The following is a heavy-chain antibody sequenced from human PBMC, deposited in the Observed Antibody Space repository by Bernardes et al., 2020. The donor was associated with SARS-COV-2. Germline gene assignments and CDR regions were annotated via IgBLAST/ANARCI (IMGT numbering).Heavy chain of an antibody. CDR3: ARWGLSGYDILTGYYRGAFDI. CDR2: IYYSGST. CDR1: GGSISSYY. V-gene: IGHV4-59*01. J-gene: IGHJ3*02. Sequence: SEPLSLTCTVSGGSISSYYWSWIRQPPGKGLEWIGYIYYSGSTNYNPSLKSRVTISVDTSKNQFSLKLSSVTAADTAVYYCARWGLSGYDILTGYYRGAFDIWGQGTMVTVSS. D-gene: IGHD3-9*01.